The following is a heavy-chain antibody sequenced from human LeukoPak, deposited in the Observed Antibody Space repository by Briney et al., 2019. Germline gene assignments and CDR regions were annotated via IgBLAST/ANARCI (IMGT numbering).Heavy chain of an antibody. CDR3: VRGVSPGDFLSLFSEKYFFDF. J-gene: IGHJ4*02. CDR2: ITVEGIHQ. D-gene: IGHD3-3*01. Sequence: PGGSLRLSCVASGFNFKTFSMAWVRQAPGKGLEWVSLITVEGIHQYYADSVRGRFAVSREYSKNILRLQMNSLTTDDSALYYCVRGVSPGDFLSLFSEKYFFDFWGQGALVTVRS. CDR1: GFNFKTFS. V-gene: IGHV3-30*01.